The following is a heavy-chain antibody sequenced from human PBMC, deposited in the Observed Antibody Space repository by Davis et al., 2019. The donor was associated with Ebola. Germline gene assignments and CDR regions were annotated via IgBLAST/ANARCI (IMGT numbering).Heavy chain of an antibody. CDR1: GYTFTSYT. J-gene: IGHJ4*02. D-gene: IGHD2-21*02. Sequence: ASVKVSCKASGYTFTSYTMNWVRQAPGQGLEWMGWINTNTRNPTYAQGFTGRFVFSLDTSVSTAYLQISSLKAEDTGIYYCARGRHIVVVTGISSDYWGQGTLVTVSS. CDR2: INTNTRNP. V-gene: IGHV7-4-1*02. CDR3: ARGRHIVVVTGISSDY.